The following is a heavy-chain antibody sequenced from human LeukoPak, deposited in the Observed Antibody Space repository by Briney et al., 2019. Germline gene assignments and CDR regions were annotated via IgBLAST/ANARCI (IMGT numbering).Heavy chain of an antibody. Sequence: GGSPRLSCAASGFTFSSYEMSWVRQAPGKGLEWVSYISSSGNTIYYADSVKGRFTISRDNAKNSLYLQMNSLRAEDTAVYYCARDRLNRYDSSGCYPYYYYGLDVWGQGTTVTAS. CDR2: ISSSGNTI. D-gene: IGHD3-22*01. J-gene: IGHJ6*02. V-gene: IGHV3-48*03. CDR3: ARDRLNRYDSSGCYPYYYYGLDV. CDR1: GFTFSSYE.